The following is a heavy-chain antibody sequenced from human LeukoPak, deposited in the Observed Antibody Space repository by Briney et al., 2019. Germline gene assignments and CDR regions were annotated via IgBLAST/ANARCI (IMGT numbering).Heavy chain of an antibody. J-gene: IGHJ4*02. V-gene: IGHV1-2*02. D-gene: IGHD3-22*01. Sequence: ASVKVSCKASGGTFSSYAISWVRQAPGQGLEWMGWINPNNGGTNYAQKFQGRVTMTRDTSISTAYMELSRLRSDDTAVYYCARVLYYYDSSGYSILDYWGQGTLVTVSS. CDR3: ARVLYYYDSSGYSILDY. CDR1: GGTFSSYA. CDR2: INPNNGGT.